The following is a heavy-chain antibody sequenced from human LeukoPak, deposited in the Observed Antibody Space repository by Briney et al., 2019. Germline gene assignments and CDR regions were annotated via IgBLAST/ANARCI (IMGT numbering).Heavy chain of an antibody. CDR3: ARAITDDYFDF. CDR2: ISSSSNSI. V-gene: IGHV3-48*04. CDR1: GFIFDHFG. Sequence: PGGSLRLSCATSGFIFDHFGMNWVRQAPGKGLEWVSYISSSSNSIYYADSVKGRFTISRDNAKNSLYLQMNSLRAEDTAVYYCARAITDDYFDFWGQGTLVTVSS. J-gene: IGHJ4*02. D-gene: IGHD1-14*01.